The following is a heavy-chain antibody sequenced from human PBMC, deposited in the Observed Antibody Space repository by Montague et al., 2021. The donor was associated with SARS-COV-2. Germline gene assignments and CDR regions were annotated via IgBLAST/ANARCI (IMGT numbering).Heavy chain of an antibody. J-gene: IGHJ2*01. Sequence: SETLSLTCTVSGGSISSYYWSWIRQPPGKGLEWIEYIYYSGSTNYNPSLKSRVTISVDTSKNQFSLKLSSVTAADTAVCYCARGPQEYRITMIVVDYWYFDLWGRGTLVTVSS. V-gene: IGHV4-59*01. D-gene: IGHD3-22*01. CDR2: IYYSGST. CDR3: ARGPQEYRITMIVVDYWYFDL. CDR1: GGSISSYY.